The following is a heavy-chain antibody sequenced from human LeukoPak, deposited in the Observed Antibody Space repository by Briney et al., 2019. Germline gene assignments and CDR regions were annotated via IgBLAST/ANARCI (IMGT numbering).Heavy chain of an antibody. CDR3: ARGLRGPDY. CDR2: INDDGTGT. D-gene: IGHD3-10*01. Sequence: GGPLSSSWAASEFPSIAITMTGARQPQGKGLVWVSRINDDGTGTSYADSVKGRFTISRDNAKNTLYLQMNSLRVEDTAVYYCARGLRGPDYWGQGTLVTVSS. J-gene: IGHJ4*02. V-gene: IGHV3-74*01. CDR1: EFPSIAIT.